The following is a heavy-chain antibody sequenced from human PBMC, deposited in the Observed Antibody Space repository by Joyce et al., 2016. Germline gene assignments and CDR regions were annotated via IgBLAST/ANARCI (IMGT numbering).Heavy chain of an antibody. CDR3: ATFPTTVVTLGY. D-gene: IGHD4-23*01. CDR2: MSNSGGTI. Sequence: EVQLVESGGGLVQPGGSLRLSCAASGFSFSSYERNWVRQAPGKGLEWISYMSNSGGTIYYADSVKGRFTISRDNAKNSLYLQMNSLRAEDTAVYYCATFPTTVVTLGYWGLGTLVTVSS. V-gene: IGHV3-48*03. J-gene: IGHJ4*02. CDR1: GFSFSSYE.